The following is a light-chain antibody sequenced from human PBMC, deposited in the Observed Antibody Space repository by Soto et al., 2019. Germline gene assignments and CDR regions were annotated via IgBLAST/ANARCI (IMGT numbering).Light chain of an antibody. CDR1: DDISNY. J-gene: IGKJ3*01. CDR3: QQYANLTLT. V-gene: IGKV1-33*01. Sequence: DIQMTQSPSSLSASVGDRVTITCQASDDISNYLNWYQQKPGKAPKVLIYAASHLESGVPSRFSGGGSGTEFTFTISSLQAEDIATYYCQQYANLTLTFGPGTKVDIK. CDR2: AAS.